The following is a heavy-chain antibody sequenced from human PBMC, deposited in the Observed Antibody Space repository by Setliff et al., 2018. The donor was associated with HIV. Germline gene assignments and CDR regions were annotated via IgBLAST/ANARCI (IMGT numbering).Heavy chain of an antibody. V-gene: IGHV1-2*02. Sequence: ASVKVSCKTSGYTFTDYYIHWVRQAPGQGLEWMGWINPNSGGTNYAQKFQGRVTMTSDTSISTAYMELSRLRSGDTAVYYCARASSPYYYDSNGYQKFDLWGRGTLVTVSS. D-gene: IGHD3-22*01. CDR1: GYTFTDYY. J-gene: IGHJ2*01. CDR3: ARASSPYYYDSNGYQKFDL. CDR2: INPNSGGT.